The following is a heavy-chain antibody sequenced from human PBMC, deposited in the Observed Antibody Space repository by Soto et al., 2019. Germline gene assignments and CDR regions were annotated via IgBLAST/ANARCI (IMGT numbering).Heavy chain of an antibody. CDR1: GYTFTTYN. CDR3: ARAGAGHFDP. Sequence: QVQLVQSGAEVRKPGASVKVSCKASGYTFTTYNMHWVRQAPGQGLEWMGVINPSVGSTSYAQKFQGRVTMPMDTSTSTVYMELSSLRSEDTAVYYCARAGAGHFDPWGQGTLVTVSS. CDR2: INPSVGST. J-gene: IGHJ5*02. D-gene: IGHD3-10*01. V-gene: IGHV1-46*01.